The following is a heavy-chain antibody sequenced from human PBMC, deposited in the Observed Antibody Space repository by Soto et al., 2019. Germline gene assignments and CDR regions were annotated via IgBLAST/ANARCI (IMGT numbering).Heavy chain of an antibody. CDR3: AKERSWSNDAFDI. CDR1: GFTFSSYG. CDR2: ISYDGSNK. V-gene: IGHV3-30*18. J-gene: IGHJ3*02. D-gene: IGHD6-13*01. Sequence: PGGPLRLSCAASGFTFSSYGMHWVRQAPGKGLEWVAVISYDGSNKYYADSVKGRFTISRDNSKNTLYLQMNSLRAEDTAVYYCAKERSWSNDAFDIWGQGTMVTVSS.